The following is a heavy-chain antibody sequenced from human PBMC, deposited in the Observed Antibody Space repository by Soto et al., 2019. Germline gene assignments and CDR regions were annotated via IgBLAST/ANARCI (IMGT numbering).Heavy chain of an antibody. D-gene: IGHD1-26*01. CDR2: ISAYNGNT. J-gene: IGHJ3*02. Sequence: ASVKVSCKASGYTFTSYGISWVRQAPGQGLEWMGWISAYNGNTNYAQKFQGRVTMTTDTSTSTAYMELRSLRSDDTAVYYCAADRVVSGGLDAFDIWGQGTMVTVSS. CDR3: AADRVVSGGLDAFDI. CDR1: GYTFTSYG. V-gene: IGHV1-18*01.